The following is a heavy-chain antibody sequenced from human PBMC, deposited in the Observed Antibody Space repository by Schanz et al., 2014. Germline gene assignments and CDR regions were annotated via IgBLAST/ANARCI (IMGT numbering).Heavy chain of an antibody. J-gene: IGHJ4*02. Sequence: EVQLVESGGDLVQPGGSQRLSCAASGFTFSNHALSWVRQAPGKGLEWVSGIGGSGDSTHYADSVKGRFIISRDTPKNTLYVQMNSLRADDSAIYYCAKDHPSSGWPAFDVWGQGTQXTVSS. CDR2: IGGSGDST. CDR3: AKDHPSSGWPAFDV. V-gene: IGHV3-23*04. D-gene: IGHD6-19*01. CDR1: GFTFSNHA.